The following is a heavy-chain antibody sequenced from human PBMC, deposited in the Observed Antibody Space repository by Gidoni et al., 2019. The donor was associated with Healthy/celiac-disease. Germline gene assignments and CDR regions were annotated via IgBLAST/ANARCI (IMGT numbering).Heavy chain of an antibody. CDR3: ARAKGGDWFDP. V-gene: IGHV3-7*01. CDR2: IKQDGSEK. D-gene: IGHD3-10*01. Sequence: EVQLVESGGGLVQPGGSLRLPCAASGFTFSSYWMSWVRQAPGKGLEWVANIKQDGSEKYYVDSVKGRFTISRDNAKNSLYLQMNSLRAEDTAVYYCARAKGGDWFDPWGQGTLVTVSS. CDR1: GFTFSSYW. J-gene: IGHJ5*02.